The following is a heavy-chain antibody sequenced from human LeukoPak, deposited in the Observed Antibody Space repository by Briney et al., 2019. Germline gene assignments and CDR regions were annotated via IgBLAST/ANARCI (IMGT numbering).Heavy chain of an antibody. V-gene: IGHV3-7*01. D-gene: IGHD3-16*01. Sequence: PGGSLRLSCGASGFTFSSYWMSWVRQVPGKGLEWVANIKGDGSEKYYVDSVKGRFTISRDNAKDSLYLQMNSLRAEDTAVYYCARQGDDYWGHGTLVTVSS. CDR3: ARQGDDY. CDR1: GFTFSSYW. CDR2: IKGDGSEK. J-gene: IGHJ4*01.